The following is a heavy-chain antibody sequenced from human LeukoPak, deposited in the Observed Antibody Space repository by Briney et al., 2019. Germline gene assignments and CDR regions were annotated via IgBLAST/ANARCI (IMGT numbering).Heavy chain of an antibody. D-gene: IGHD5-12*01. CDR3: ARGGGYDYGFDY. Sequence: ASVKVSCKASGYTFTGYYMHWVRQAPGQGLEWMGWTYPNSGGTNYAQKFQGRVTMTRDTSISTAYMELSRLKSDDTAVYYCARGGGYDYGFDYWGQGTLVTVSS. V-gene: IGHV1-2*02. CDR1: GYTFTGYY. CDR2: TYPNSGGT. J-gene: IGHJ4*02.